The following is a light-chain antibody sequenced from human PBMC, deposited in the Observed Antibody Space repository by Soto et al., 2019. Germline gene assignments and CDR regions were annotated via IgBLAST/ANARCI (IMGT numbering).Light chain of an antibody. Sequence: EIAMTQSPATLSVSPGERATLSCRASQSVSRNLAWYQHKPGQPPRLLIYGASTRSTGIPARFRASGSGTEFSLTISSLQSEDFAVYYCQQYNNWPPKQYTFGQGTKLEIK. CDR2: GAS. CDR1: QSVSRN. J-gene: IGKJ2*01. CDR3: QQYNNWPPKQYT. V-gene: IGKV3-15*01.